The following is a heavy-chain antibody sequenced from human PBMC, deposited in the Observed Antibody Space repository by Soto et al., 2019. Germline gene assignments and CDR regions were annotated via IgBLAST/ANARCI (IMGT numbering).Heavy chain of an antibody. CDR2: INAGNGNT. CDR1: GYTFTSYA. J-gene: IGHJ6*02. CDR3: ASSYCISTSCPPYYGMDV. D-gene: IGHD2-2*01. Sequence: QVPLVQSGAEEKKPGASVKVSCKASGYTFTSYAMHWVRQAPGQRLEWMGWINAGNGNTKYSQKFQGRVTITRDTSASTAYMELSSLRSEDTAVYYCASSYCISTSCPPYYGMDVWGQGTTVTVSS. V-gene: IGHV1-3*05.